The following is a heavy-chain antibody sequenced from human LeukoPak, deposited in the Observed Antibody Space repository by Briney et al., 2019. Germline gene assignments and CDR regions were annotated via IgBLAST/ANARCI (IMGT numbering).Heavy chain of an antibody. CDR1: GFTFNNFN. CDR2: ISSSSTYI. Sequence: GGSLRLSCAASGFTFNNFNMNWVRQAPGKGLEWVSSISSSSTYIYYADSVKGRFTISRDNPENSLYLQMNSLRAEDTAVYYCARDPPSFQHWGQGTLVTVSS. V-gene: IGHV3-21*01. CDR3: ARDPPSFQH. J-gene: IGHJ1*01.